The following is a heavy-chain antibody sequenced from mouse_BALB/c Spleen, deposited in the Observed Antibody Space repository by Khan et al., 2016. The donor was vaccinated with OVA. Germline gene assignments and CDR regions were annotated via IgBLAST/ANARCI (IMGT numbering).Heavy chain of an antibody. CDR2: IYPGDGNT. Sequence: QVRLQQSGPELVKPGASVKMSCKASGYTFTSYYIHWVKQRPGQGLEWIGWIYPGDGNTKYNEKFKGKTTLTAEKYSSTAYMLLSSLTSEDSAISFCAGWRVRDYDAMDYWGQGTSVTVSS. D-gene: IGHD2-14*01. V-gene: IGHV1S56*01. CDR1: GYTFTSYY. J-gene: IGHJ4*01. CDR3: AGWRVRDYDAMDY.